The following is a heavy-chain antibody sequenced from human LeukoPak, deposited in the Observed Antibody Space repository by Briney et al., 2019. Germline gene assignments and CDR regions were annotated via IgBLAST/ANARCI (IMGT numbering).Heavy chain of an antibody. Sequence: SETPSLTCTVSSGSNSSDYWSWIRQPPGKGLEWIGYIYYSGSTKYNPSLKSRVTISVDTSKNQFSLKLSSVTAADTAVYYCARRSSSGTSDYWGQGTLVTVSS. CDR1: SGSNSSDY. D-gene: IGHD3-22*01. V-gene: IGHV4-59*08. CDR3: ARRSSSGTSDY. J-gene: IGHJ4*02. CDR2: IYYSGST.